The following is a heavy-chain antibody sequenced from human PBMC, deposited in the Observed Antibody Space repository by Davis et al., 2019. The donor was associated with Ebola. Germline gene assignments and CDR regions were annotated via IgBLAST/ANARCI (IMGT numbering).Heavy chain of an antibody. CDR2: ISPDGSHT. CDR1: GFTFSGHW. CDR3: AKDHGGNNWLAYGL. V-gene: IGHV3-74*01. D-gene: IGHD1-20*01. J-gene: IGHJ4*02. Sequence: GESLKISCAASGFTFSGHWIHLVRQAPGEGLMWVSRISPDGSHTGYADSVKGRFTISRDNSKRTVYLQMSGLKAEDTAIYYCAKDHGGNNWLAYGLWGQGTLVTVSS.